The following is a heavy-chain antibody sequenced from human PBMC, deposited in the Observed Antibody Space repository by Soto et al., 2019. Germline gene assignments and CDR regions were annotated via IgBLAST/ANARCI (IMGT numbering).Heavy chain of an antibody. V-gene: IGHV3-33*01. Sequence: PGGSLRLSCAASGFTFSSYGMHWVRQAPGKGLEWVAVIWYDGSNKYYADSVKGRFTISRDNSKNTLYLQMNSLRAEDTAVYYCARDLDGIAVAGTFDYWGQGTLVTVSS. CDR3: ARDLDGIAVAGTFDY. CDR1: GFTFSSYG. CDR2: IWYDGSNK. J-gene: IGHJ4*02. D-gene: IGHD6-19*01.